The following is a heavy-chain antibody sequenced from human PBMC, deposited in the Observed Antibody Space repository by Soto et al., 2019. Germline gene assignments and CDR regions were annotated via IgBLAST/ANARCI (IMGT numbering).Heavy chain of an antibody. Sequence: VGSLRLSCAASGFTFSSYGMHWVRQAPGKGLEWVAVISYDGSNKYYADSVKGRFTISRDNSKNTLYLQMNSLRAEDTAVYYCAKVGRSGSYSAGMDVWGQGTTVTVSS. D-gene: IGHD1-26*01. CDR2: ISYDGSNK. V-gene: IGHV3-30*18. CDR1: GFTFSSYG. CDR3: AKVGRSGSYSAGMDV. J-gene: IGHJ6*02.